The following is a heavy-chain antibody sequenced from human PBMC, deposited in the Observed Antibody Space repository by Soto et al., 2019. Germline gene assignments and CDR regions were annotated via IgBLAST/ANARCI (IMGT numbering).Heavy chain of an antibody. J-gene: IGHJ6*02. Sequence: QVQLVQSGAEVKKPGSSVKVSCQASGGTFSSYAISWVRQAPGQGLEWMGGLIPIFGTANYAQKFQGRVTITADKSTSTAYMELSSLSSEDTAVYYCASSMTTDYYYGMDVWGQGTTVTVSS. V-gene: IGHV1-69*06. CDR1: GGTFSSYA. D-gene: IGHD1-1*01. CDR3: ASSMTTDYYYGMDV. CDR2: LIPIFGTA.